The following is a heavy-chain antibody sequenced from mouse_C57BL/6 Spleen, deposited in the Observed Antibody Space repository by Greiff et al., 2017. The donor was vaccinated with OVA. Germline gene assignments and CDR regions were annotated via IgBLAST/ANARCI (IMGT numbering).Heavy chain of an antibody. CDR3: ARRITTWYFDV. D-gene: IGHD1-1*01. Sequence: QVQLQQPGAELVMPGASVKLSCKASGYTFTSYWMHWVKQRPGQGLEWIGEIDPSDSYTNYNQKFKGKSTLTVDKSSSTAYMQLSSLTSEDSAVYYCARRITTWYFDVWGTGTTVTVSS. CDR1: GYTFTSYW. CDR2: IDPSDSYT. J-gene: IGHJ1*03. V-gene: IGHV1-69*01.